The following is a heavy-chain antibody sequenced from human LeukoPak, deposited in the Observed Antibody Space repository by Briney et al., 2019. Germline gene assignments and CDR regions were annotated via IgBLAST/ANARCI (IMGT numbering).Heavy chain of an antibody. CDR3: ARGHCTNGVCSFDY. V-gene: IGHV1-69*06. Sequence: SVKVSCKASGYTFTGYYMHWVRQAPGQGLEWMGGIIPIFGTANYAQKFQGRVTITADKSTSTAYMELSSLRSEDTAVYYCARGHCTNGVCSFDYWGQGTLVTVSS. J-gene: IGHJ4*02. D-gene: IGHD2-8*01. CDR1: GYTFTGYY. CDR2: IIPIFGTA.